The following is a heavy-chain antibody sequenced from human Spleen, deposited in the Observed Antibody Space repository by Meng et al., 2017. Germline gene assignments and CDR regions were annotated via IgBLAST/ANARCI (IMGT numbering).Heavy chain of an antibody. D-gene: IGHD3-9*01. Sequence: ASVKVSCKASGGTFSSYSISWVRQAPGQGLEWMGWISAYNGNTKYAQKVQGRATMTTETSTSTAYMELRSLRSDDTAVYYCARTSYYDILTGYPDAFDIWGQGTMVTVSS. J-gene: IGHJ3*02. CDR2: ISAYNGNT. CDR1: GGTFSSYS. V-gene: IGHV1-18*01. CDR3: ARTSYYDILTGYPDAFDI.